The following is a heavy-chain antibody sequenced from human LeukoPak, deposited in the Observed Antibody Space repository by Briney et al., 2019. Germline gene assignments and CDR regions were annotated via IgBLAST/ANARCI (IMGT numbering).Heavy chain of an antibody. J-gene: IGHJ4*02. D-gene: IGHD2-8*01. Sequence: GGSLRLSCAASGFTFSSSVMSWVRQAPGKGLEWVASITGSGGSTYYADSVKGRFSISRDNSKNTLYLQMNSLRAEDTAVYYCAKAENGLDYWGQGTLVTVSS. V-gene: IGHV3-23*01. CDR2: ITGSGGST. CDR3: AKAENGLDY. CDR1: GFTFSSSV.